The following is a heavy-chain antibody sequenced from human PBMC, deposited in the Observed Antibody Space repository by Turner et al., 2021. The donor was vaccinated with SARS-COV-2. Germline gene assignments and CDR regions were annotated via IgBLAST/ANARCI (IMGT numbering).Heavy chain of an antibody. J-gene: IGHJ4*02. CDR2: VFSSGTT. CDR1: GGSISSSSYY. Sequence: QVQLQESGPGLVKPSETLSLTCSVSGGSISSSSYYWGWIRQSPGKGLEWLATVFSSGTTYDNPSLNGRVSMSVDTSNNQISLRLTSATVADTAVYYCVRPACSSTACYFYFDSWGQGILVTVSS. D-gene: IGHD2-2*01. CDR3: VRPACSSTACYFYFDS. V-gene: IGHV4-39*01.